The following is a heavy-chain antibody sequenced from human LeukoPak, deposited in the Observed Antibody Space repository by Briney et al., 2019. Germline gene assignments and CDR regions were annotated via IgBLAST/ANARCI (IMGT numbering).Heavy chain of an antibody. CDR2: ISWNSGSI. CDR3: AKPALNWSVFSSYFDF. CDR1: GFTFHDYD. V-gene: IGHV3-9*01. Sequence: PGRSLRLSCAASGFTFHDYDMHWVRQAPGKGLEWASGISWNSGSIVYADSVKGRFTISRENAKNSLYLQMNSLTAEDTALYYCAKPALNWSVFSSYFDFWGQGTLVTVSS. J-gene: IGHJ4*02. D-gene: IGHD1-1*01.